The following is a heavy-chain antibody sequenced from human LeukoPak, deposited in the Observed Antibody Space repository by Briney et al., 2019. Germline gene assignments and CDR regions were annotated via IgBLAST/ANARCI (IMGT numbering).Heavy chain of an antibody. CDR1: EFSVGSNY. D-gene: IGHD5-24*01. V-gene: IGHV3-66*01. CDR2: IYSGGST. J-gene: IGHJ4*02. CDR3: AGGRDGYNWRGDY. Sequence: GGSLRLSCAASEFSVGSNYMTWVRQAPGKGLEWVSLIYSGGSTYYADSVKGRFTISRDNSKNTLYLQMNSLRAEDTAVYYCAGGRDGYNWRGDYWGQGTLVTVSS.